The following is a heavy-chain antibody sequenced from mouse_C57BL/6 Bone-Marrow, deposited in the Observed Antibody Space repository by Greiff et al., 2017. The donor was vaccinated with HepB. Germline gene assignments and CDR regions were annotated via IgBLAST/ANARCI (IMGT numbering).Heavy chain of an antibody. V-gene: IGHV1-42*01. CDR1: GYSFTGYY. D-gene: IGHD1-1*01. CDR3: ASVHYGSSYSAMDY. Sequence: EVQLQQSGPELVKPGASVKISCKASGYSFTGYYMNWVKQSPEKSLEWIGEINPSTGGTTYNQKFKAKATLTVDKSSSTAYMQLKSLTSEDSAVYYCASVHYGSSYSAMDYWGQGTSVTVSS. CDR2: INPSTGGT. J-gene: IGHJ4*01.